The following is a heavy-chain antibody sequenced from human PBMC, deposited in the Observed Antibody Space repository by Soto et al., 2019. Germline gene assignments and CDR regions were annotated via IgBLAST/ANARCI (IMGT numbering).Heavy chain of an antibody. CDR2: ISYDGSNK. CDR3: ASIAAAEGDYYYYYYGMDV. J-gene: IGHJ6*02. CDR1: GFTFSSYG. V-gene: IGHV3-30*03. D-gene: IGHD6-13*01. Sequence: GGSLRLSCAASGFTFSSYGMHWVRQAPGKGLEWVAVISYDGSNKYYADSVKGRFTISRDNSKNTLYLQMNSLRAEDTAVYYCASIAAAEGDYYYYYYGMDVWGQGTTVTVSS.